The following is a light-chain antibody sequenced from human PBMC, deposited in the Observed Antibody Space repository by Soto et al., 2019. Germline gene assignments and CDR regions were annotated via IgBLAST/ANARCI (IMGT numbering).Light chain of an antibody. J-gene: IGKJ1*01. V-gene: IGKV1-5*03. CDR3: QHYNSYSEA. CDR1: QTISSW. CDR2: KAS. Sequence: DIQMTQSPSTLSGSVGDRVTITCRASQTISSWLAWYQQKPGKAPKLLIYKASTLKSGVPSRFSGRGSGTEFTHTISSLQPDDFATYYCQHYNSYSEAFGQGTKVDIK.